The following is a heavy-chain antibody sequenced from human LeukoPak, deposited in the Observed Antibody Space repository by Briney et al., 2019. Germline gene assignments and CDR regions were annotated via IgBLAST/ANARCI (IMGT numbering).Heavy chain of an antibody. D-gene: IGHD3-10*01. J-gene: IGHJ5*02. Sequence: GGSLRLSCTASGFTFGDYAMSWVRQAPGKGLEWVANIKQDGREKYYVDSMKGRFTISRDNTKNSLYLQMNSLRAEDTAVFYCAREVLSMVRGVIPKEAWGWFDPWGQGTLVTVSS. CDR2: IKQDGREK. CDR1: GFTFGDYA. CDR3: AREVLSMVRGVIPKEAWGWFDP. V-gene: IGHV3-7*01.